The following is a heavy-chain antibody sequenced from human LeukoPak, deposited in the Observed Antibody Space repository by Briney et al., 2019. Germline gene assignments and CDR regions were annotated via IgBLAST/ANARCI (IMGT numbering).Heavy chain of an antibody. CDR1: GFTFSSYW. D-gene: IGHD5-18*01. J-gene: IGHJ4*02. V-gene: IGHV3-7*04. CDR2: IKEDGSFK. Sequence: GGSLRLSCAASGFTFSSYWMSWVRQAPGKGLERVASIKEDGSFKSYVGSVKGRFTISRDNAGNSLYLEMNSLRAEDTAVYYCARGLWIQRGYYFDYWGQGALVTVSS. CDR3: ARGLWIQRGYYFDY.